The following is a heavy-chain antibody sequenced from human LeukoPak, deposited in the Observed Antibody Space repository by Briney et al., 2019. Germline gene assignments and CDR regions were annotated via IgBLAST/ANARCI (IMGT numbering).Heavy chain of an antibody. CDR1: GYTFTSYY. V-gene: IGHV1-46*01. CDR2: INPSGGST. Sequence: ASVKVSCKASGYTFTSYYMHWVRQAPGQGLEWMGIINPSGGSTSYAQKFQGRVTMTRNTSISTAYMELSSLRSEGTAVYYCASGGERLRLDYYYYGMDVWGQGTTVTVSS. D-gene: IGHD5-12*01. CDR3: ASGGERLRLDYYYYGMDV. J-gene: IGHJ6*02.